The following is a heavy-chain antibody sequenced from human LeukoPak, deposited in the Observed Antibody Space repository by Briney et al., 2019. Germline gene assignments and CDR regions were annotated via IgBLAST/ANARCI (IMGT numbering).Heavy chain of an antibody. CDR1: GGSFSGYY. CDR2: INHSGST. CDR3: ARMDEIAAGGNDSLDY. D-gene: IGHD6-13*01. J-gene: IGHJ4*02. Sequence: SETLSLTCAVYGGSFSGYYWSWIRQPPGKGLEWIGEINHSGSTNYNPSLKSRVTISVDTSKNQFSLKLSSVTAADTAVYYCARMDEIAAGGNDSLDYWGQGTLVTVSS. V-gene: IGHV4-34*01.